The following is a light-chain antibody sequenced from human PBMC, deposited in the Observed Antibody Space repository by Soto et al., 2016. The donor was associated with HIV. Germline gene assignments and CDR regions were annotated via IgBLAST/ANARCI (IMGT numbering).Light chain of an antibody. V-gene: IGKV1-12*01. CDR2: AAS. Sequence: DIQMTQSPSSVSASIGDRVTITCRASQNISNFLAWFQQQPGKAPKLLIYAASSLQSGVPSRFSGSGSGTDFTLTISSLQPEDFATYFCQQANSFPLTFGGGAKVEIK. CDR1: QNISNF. CDR3: QQANSFPLT. J-gene: IGKJ4*01.